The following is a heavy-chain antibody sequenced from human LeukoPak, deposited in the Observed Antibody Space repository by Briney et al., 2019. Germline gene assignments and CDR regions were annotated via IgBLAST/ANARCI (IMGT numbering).Heavy chain of an antibody. CDR1: GGSISSYY. CDR3: AREKGGWFSGGAFDI. D-gene: IGHD6-19*01. Sequence: SETLSLTCTVSGGSISSYYWSWIRQPPGKGLEWIGYIYYSGSTNYNPSLKSRVTISVDTSKNQFSLKLSSVTAADTAVYYCAREKGGWFSGGAFDIWGQGAMVTVSS. V-gene: IGHV4-59*12. CDR2: IYYSGST. J-gene: IGHJ3*02.